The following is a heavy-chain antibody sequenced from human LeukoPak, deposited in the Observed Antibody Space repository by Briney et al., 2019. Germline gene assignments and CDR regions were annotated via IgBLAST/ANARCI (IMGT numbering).Heavy chain of an antibody. CDR2: ISGSGGST. Sequence: GGSLRLSCAASGFTFSNYAMNWVRQAPGRGLEWVSAISGSGGSTYYADSVKGRFTISRDNSKNTLCLQMNSLRAEDTAVYYCAKDLAGSGSYSFDYSGQGTLVTVSS. CDR1: GFTFSNYA. J-gene: IGHJ4*02. V-gene: IGHV3-23*01. D-gene: IGHD1-26*01. CDR3: AKDLAGSGSYSFDY.